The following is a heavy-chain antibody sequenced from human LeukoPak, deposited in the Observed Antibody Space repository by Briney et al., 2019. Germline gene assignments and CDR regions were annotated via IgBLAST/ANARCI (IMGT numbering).Heavy chain of an antibody. CDR3: AMDSAWLPLKFDR. Sequence: GGSLRLSCAASGFTFSSYGMHWVRQAPGKGLEWVAFIRYDGSNKYYADSVKGRFTISRDNSKNTLYLQMNSLRAEDTAVYYCAMDSAWLPLKFDRWGPGTLVAVST. CDR2: IRYDGSNK. V-gene: IGHV3-30*02. J-gene: IGHJ4*02. D-gene: IGHD5-24*01. CDR1: GFTFSSYG.